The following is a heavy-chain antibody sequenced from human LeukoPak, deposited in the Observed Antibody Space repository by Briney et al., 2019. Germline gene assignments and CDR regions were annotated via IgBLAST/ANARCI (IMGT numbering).Heavy chain of an antibody. Sequence: GGSLRLSCAASGFTFSSYAMSWVRQAPGKGLEWVSAISGSGGSTYYADSVKGRFTISRDNSKNTLYLQINSLRAEDTAVYYCAKGRSYYGDKEPPDSWGQGTLVTVSS. CDR3: AKGRSYYGDKEPPDS. D-gene: IGHD4-17*01. CDR1: GFTFSSYA. CDR2: ISGSGGST. V-gene: IGHV3-23*01. J-gene: IGHJ4*02.